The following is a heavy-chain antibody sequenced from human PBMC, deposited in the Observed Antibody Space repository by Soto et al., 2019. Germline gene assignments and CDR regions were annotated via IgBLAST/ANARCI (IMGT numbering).Heavy chain of an antibody. V-gene: IGHV4-30-4*01. CDR1: GGSISSGDYY. CDR3: ASAAVTTNGMDV. J-gene: IGHJ6*02. D-gene: IGHD4-17*01. CDR2: IYYSGST. Sequence: SETLSLTCTVSGGSISSGDYYWSWIRQPPGKGLEWIGYIYYSGSTYYNPSLKSRDTISVDTSKNQFSLKLSSVTAADTAVYYCASAAVTTNGMDVWGQGTTVTVS.